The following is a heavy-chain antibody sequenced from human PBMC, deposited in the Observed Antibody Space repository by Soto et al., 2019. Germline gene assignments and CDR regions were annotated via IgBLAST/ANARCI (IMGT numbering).Heavy chain of an antibody. CDR1: GFTFSNNA. V-gene: IGHV3-23*01. J-gene: IGHJ6*02. Sequence: EVQLLESGGGLIQPGGSLRLSCAASGFTFSNNAMSWVRQAPGKGLEWVSSISGSGGRTDSADSVKGRFNISRDSFNNTLYLQMNSLRAEDTAVYYFVGYDPLDVWGQGTTVTVSS. CDR3: VGYDPLDV. D-gene: IGHD3-22*01. CDR2: ISGSGGRT.